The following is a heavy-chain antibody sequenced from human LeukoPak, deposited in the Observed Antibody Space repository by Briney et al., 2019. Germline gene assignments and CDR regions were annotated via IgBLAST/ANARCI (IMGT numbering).Heavy chain of an antibody. V-gene: IGHV4-34*01. CDR3: ANTRGVVIV. J-gene: IGHJ4*02. D-gene: IGHD3-3*01. CDR1: GGSFSGYY. CDR2: INHSGST. Sequence: PSETLSLACAVYGGSFSGYYWSWIRQPPGKGLEWIGEINHSGSTNYNPSLKSRVTISVDTSKNQFSLKLSSVTAADTAVYYCANTRGVVIVWSQGTLVTVSS.